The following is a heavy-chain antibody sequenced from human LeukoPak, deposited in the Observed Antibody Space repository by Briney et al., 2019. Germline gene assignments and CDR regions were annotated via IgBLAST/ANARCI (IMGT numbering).Heavy chain of an antibody. V-gene: IGHV3-48*02. CDR1: GFTFSSYT. Sequence: GGSLRLSCAVSGFTFSSYTMNWVRQAPGKGLEWVSYISSSSSTMFYADSVKGRFTISRDNAKNSLYLQMNCLRDEDTAVYYCARDGRFDYWGQGTLVTVSS. CDR2: ISSSSSTM. J-gene: IGHJ4*02. CDR3: ARDGRFDY.